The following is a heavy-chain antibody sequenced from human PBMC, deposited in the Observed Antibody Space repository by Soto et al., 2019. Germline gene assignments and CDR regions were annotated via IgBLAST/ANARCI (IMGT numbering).Heavy chain of an antibody. V-gene: IGHV1-69*01. CDR1: GGTFSSYA. CDR2: IIPIFGTA. CDR3: SLAVSGRQYGDN. D-gene: IGHD6-19*01. J-gene: IGHJ4*02. Sequence: QVQLVQSGAEVKKPGSSVKVSCKASGGTFSSYAISWVRQAPGQGLEWMGGIIPIFGTANYAQKFQGRVTITADESKSTGYMELSSLRSEDTAVYYCSLAVSGRQYGDNWGQGTLVTVSS.